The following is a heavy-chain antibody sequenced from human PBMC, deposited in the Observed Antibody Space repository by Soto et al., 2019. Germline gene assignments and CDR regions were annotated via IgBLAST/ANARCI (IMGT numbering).Heavy chain of an antibody. V-gene: IGHV5-51*01. D-gene: IGHD6-13*01. Sequence: PGESLKISCKGSGYSFTTYWIGWVRQMPGKGLEWTGIIRPGDSDTRYSPSFQGQVTISADKSISTAYLQWSSLKASDTAMYYCASEEAAAATYGMDVWSQGTTVTVSS. CDR1: GYSFTTYW. CDR2: IRPGDSDT. J-gene: IGHJ6*02. CDR3: ASEEAAAATYGMDV.